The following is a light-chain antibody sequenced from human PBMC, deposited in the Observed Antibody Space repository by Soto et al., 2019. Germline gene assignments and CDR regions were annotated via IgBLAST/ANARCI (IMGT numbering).Light chain of an antibody. CDR1: QSVLYSSNDKNY. CDR2: WAS. Sequence: DIVMTQSPDSLAVFLGERATINCKSSQSVLYSSNDKNYLAWYQQKPGQPPKLLIYWASTRESGVPDRFSGSGSGTEFTLTISSLQAEDVAVYYCQQYYTTPPITFGGGTKVEIK. J-gene: IGKJ4*01. CDR3: QQYYTTPPIT. V-gene: IGKV4-1*01.